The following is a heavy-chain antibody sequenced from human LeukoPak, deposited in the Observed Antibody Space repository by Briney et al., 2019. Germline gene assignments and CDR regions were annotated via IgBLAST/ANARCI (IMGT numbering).Heavy chain of an antibody. Sequence: ASVKVSCKVSGYTLTELSMHWVRQAPGKGHEWMGGFDPEDGETIYAQKFQGRVTMTGDTATDTAYMELSILRSDETAVYYCTKRGYGSGSYYGRADTFDIWGHGTMVTVSS. CDR2: FDPEDGET. D-gene: IGHD3-10*01. J-gene: IGHJ3*02. V-gene: IGHV1-24*01. CDR3: TKRGYGSGSYYGRADTFDI. CDR1: GYTLTELS.